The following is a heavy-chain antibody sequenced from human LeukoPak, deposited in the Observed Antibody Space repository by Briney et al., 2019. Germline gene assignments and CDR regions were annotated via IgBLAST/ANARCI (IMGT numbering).Heavy chain of an antibody. CDR1: GFTFRSFW. CDR3: ARAMPPSINTPGE. CDR2: ISSDGSDI. V-gene: IGHV3-74*01. Sequence: GGSLRLSCAASGFTFRSFWMHWVRQAPGKGLVWVSRISSDGSDISYADSVEGRFNIRRDKGKNTLYLQMNSLGAEDRALYYCARAMPPSINTPGEWGQGTLVTVSS. D-gene: IGHD3-10*01. J-gene: IGHJ4*02.